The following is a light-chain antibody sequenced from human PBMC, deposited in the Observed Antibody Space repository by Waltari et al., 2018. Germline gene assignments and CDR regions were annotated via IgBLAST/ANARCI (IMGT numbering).Light chain of an antibody. J-gene: IGLJ2*01. CDR2: EGS. CDR3: CSYAGSSTLV. Sequence: QSALTQPASVSGSPGQSITISCTGTSRDVGSYNLVSWYQQHTGKAPKLMIYEGSKRPSGLSNRFSGSKSGNTASLTISGLQAEDEADYYCCSYAGSSTLVFGGGTKLTVL. V-gene: IGLV2-23*01. CDR1: SRDVGSYNL.